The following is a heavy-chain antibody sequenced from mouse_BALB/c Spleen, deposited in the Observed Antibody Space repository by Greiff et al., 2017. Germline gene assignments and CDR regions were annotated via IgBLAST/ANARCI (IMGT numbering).Heavy chain of an antibody. CDR2: ISSGSSTI. CDR3: ASREGYDGFAY. Sequence: EVQRVESGGGLVQPGGSRKLSCAASGFTFSSFGMHWVRQAPEKGLEWVAYISSGSSTIYYADTVKGRFTISRDNPKNTLFLQMTSLRSEDTAMYYCASREGYDGFAYWGQGTLVTVYA. CDR1: GFTFSSFG. D-gene: IGHD2-2*01. J-gene: IGHJ3*01. V-gene: IGHV5-17*02.